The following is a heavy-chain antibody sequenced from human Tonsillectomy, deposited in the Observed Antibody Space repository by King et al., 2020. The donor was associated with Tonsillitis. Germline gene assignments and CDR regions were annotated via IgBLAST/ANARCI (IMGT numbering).Heavy chain of an antibody. CDR1: GYSFTSYY. Sequence: VQLVESGAEVKKPGASVKVSCKASGYSFTSYYMHWVRQAPGQGLEWMGIINPSGGSTSYAQKFQGRVTMTRDTSTSTVYMEVSSLRSEDTAVYYCARDRGPDYGSLDVWGKGTTVTVSS. J-gene: IGHJ6*04. CDR3: ARDRGPDYGSLDV. D-gene: IGHD4-17*01. CDR2: INPSGGST. V-gene: IGHV1-46*03.